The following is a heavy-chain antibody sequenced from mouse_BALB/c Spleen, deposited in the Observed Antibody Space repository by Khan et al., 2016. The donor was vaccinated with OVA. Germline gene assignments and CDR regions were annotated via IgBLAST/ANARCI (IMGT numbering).Heavy chain of an antibody. CDR3: TRQPYYHYYLMDY. CDR1: GFSLTNYG. Sequence: QVQLKESGPGLVAPSQSLSITCTISGFSLTNYGVHWVRQPPGKGLEWLVVIWSDGSTTYNSALKSRLSISKDNSKSKVVLKMNSIQTDDKAMYYCTRQPYYHYYLMDYWRQGTSVTVSS. D-gene: IGHD2-10*01. V-gene: IGHV2-6-1*01. J-gene: IGHJ4*01. CDR2: IWSDGST.